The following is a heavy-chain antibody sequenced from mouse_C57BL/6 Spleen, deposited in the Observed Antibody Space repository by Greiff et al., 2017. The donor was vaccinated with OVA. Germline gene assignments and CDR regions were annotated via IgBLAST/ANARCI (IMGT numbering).Heavy chain of an antibody. Sequence: VQLQQPGAELVRPGSSVKLSCKASGYTFTSYWMDWVKQRPGQGLEWIGNIYTSDSETYYNQKFKDKATFTVDKSNSTAYMQLSSLTSEDSAVYYCARGGSWYFDVWGTGTTVTVSS. J-gene: IGHJ1*03. D-gene: IGHD1-1*02. CDR2: IYTSDSET. V-gene: IGHV1-61*01. CDR1: GYTFTSYW. CDR3: ARGGSWYFDV.